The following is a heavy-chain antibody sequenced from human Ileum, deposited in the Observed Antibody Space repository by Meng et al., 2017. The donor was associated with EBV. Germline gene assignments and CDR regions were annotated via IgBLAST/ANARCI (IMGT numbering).Heavy chain of an antibody. Sequence: QLFESGFELNKPGASVKVACKASGYPFTRNAINWGRQAPGQGLEWMGWISTNTGNPTDAQGFAGRFVFSLDTSVSTAYLQISGLKAEDTAIYYCARDSGYTRSWSGDYWGQGTLVTVSS. CDR2: ISTNTGNP. CDR3: ARDSGYTRSWSGDY. D-gene: IGHD6-13*01. V-gene: IGHV7-4-1*02. CDR1: GYPFTRNA. J-gene: IGHJ4*02.